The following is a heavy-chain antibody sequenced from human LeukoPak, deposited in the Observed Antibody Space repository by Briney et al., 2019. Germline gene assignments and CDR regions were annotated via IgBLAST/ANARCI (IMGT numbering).Heavy chain of an antibody. V-gene: IGHV5-51*01. CDR2: IYPGKSDN. Sequence: GESLQIPCKGSGYISISYWTVWWGRMPGKGLEWMGIIYPGKSDNRYGPSLQGQVTISADKSISTGYLQRSRLKASETAMYYCATLRIQLWLTSDYTGEGTLV. CDR3: ATLRIQLWLTSDY. CDR1: GYISISYW. D-gene: IGHD5-18*01. J-gene: IGHJ4*02.